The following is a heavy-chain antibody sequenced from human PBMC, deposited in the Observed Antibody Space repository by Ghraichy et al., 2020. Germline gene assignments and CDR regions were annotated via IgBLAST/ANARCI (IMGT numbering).Heavy chain of an antibody. V-gene: IGHV3-23*01. CDR1: GFTFSSYA. D-gene: IGHD2-15*01. Sequence: LSLTCAASGFTFSSYAMSWVRQAPWKGLEWVSAISGSGANTYYAVSVNGRFTISRDNSKNTLYLQMNSLRAEDTAVYYCAKDRALGGGSCFDYWGQGALVTVSS. J-gene: IGHJ4*02. CDR3: AKDRALGGGSCFDY. CDR2: ISGSGANT.